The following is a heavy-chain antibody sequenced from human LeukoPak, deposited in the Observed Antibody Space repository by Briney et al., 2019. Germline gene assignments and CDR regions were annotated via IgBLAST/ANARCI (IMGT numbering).Heavy chain of an antibody. CDR1: GFNSEDHA. D-gene: IGHD1-26*01. Sequence: GGSLRLSCVVSGFNSEDHAMHWVRQAPGKGLEWVSGIYWSSSGTGYADSVKGRFTVSRDSAKNSLYLQMNSLRSEDTALYYCARIEWERLGRAFDIWGQGTMVTVSS. CDR3: ARIEWERLGRAFDI. J-gene: IGHJ3*02. V-gene: IGHV3-9*02. CDR2: IYWSSSGT.